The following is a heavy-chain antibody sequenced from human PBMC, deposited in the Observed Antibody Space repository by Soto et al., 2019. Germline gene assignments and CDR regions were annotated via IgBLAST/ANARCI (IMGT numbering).Heavy chain of an antibody. Sequence: HPGGSLRLSCAASGFTFSNSGMHWVRQAPGKGLEWVALISYDGSNQYYADSVKGRFTISRDNAKNSLYLQMNSLRDEDTAVYYCARGGRYSYYAFDIWGQGTMVTVSS. CDR2: ISYDGSNQ. CDR3: ARGGRYSYYAFDI. CDR1: GFTFSNSG. V-gene: IGHV3-30*03. J-gene: IGHJ3*02. D-gene: IGHD5-18*01.